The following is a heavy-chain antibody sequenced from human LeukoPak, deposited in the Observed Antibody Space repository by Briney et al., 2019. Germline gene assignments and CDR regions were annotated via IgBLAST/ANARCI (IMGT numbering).Heavy chain of an antibody. CDR2: IYSGGST. CDR1: SFTVSSNY. V-gene: IGHV3-66*01. Sequence: PGGSLRLSCAASSFTVSSNYMSWVRQAPEKGLEWVSVIYSGGSTYYADSVKGRFTISRDNSKDTLYLQMNSLRAEDTAVYYCASATRYYYDSSGYPYYYYGMDVWGQGTTVTVSS. D-gene: IGHD3-22*01. J-gene: IGHJ6*02. CDR3: ASATRYYYDSSGYPYYYYGMDV.